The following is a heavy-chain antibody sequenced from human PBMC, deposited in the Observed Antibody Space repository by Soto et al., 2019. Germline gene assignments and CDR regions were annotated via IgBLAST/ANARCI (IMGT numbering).Heavy chain of an antibody. Sequence: GGSLRLSCAASGFTFSSYGMHWVRQAPGKGLEWVAVISYDGSNKYYADSVKGRFTISRDNSKNTLYLQMNSLRAEDTAVYYCAKDWGLVVTDHYFDYWGQGTLVTVSS. CDR3: AKDWGLVVTDHYFDY. CDR2: ISYDGSNK. J-gene: IGHJ4*02. D-gene: IGHD2-15*01. CDR1: GFTFSSYG. V-gene: IGHV3-30*18.